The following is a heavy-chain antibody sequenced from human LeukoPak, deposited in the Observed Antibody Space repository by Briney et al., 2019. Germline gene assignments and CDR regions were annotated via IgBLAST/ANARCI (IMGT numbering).Heavy chain of an antibody. CDR2: IRGSGVAT. CDR1: GFTFSSYW. D-gene: IGHD1-1*01. CDR3: ASRVDTTLV. Sequence: GGSLRLSCAASGFTFSSYWMSWVRQAPGKGLEWVSAIRGSGVATFYADSVKGRFTISRDNSRNTLYLQMNSLRAEDTAVYFCASRVDTTLVWGQGTLVTVSS. V-gene: IGHV3-23*01. J-gene: IGHJ4*02.